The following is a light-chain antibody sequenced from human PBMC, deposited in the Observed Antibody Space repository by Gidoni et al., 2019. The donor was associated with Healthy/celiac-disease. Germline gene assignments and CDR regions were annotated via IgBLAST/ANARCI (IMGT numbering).Light chain of an antibody. CDR3: QQYNNWPPLT. J-gene: IGKJ4*01. CDR1: QSVSSN. CDR2: GAS. Sequence: EIVMTQSPATLSVSPGVSATLSCRASQSVSSNLAWYQQKPGQAPRLLIYGASTRATGIPARFTGSGSVTEFTLTISSLQSEDFAVYYCQQYNNWPPLTFGGGTKVEIK. V-gene: IGKV3-15*01.